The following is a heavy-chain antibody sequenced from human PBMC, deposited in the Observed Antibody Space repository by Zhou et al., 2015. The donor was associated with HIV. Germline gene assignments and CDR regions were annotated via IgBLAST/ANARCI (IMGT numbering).Heavy chain of an antibody. CDR3: TREGDFWGGDYYYYGMGR. D-gene: IGHD3-3*01. CDR2: INSDGRTT. V-gene: IGHV3-74*01. J-gene: IGHJ6*02. CDR1: GFTFSSYW. Sequence: VQLVESGGGLVQPGGSLRLSCAASGFTFSSYWMHWVRRAPGKGLVWVSRINSDGRTTNYADSVKGRFTISRDNAKNTLYLQMSSLRAEDMAVYYCTREGDFWGGDYYYYGMGRLGPRDHGHRLL.